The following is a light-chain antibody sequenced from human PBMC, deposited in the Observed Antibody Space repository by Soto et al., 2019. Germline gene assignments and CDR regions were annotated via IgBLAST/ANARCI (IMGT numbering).Light chain of an antibody. J-gene: IGLJ1*01. Sequence: QSALTQPASVSGSPGQSITVSCTGTNSDVGGYDYVSWYQQHPGKAPKLMIYDVTNRPSGVSNRFSGSKSGNTASLTISGLQAEDDAEYYCSSYTSSSTSVFGTGTELTVL. CDR2: DVT. V-gene: IGLV2-14*01. CDR3: SSYTSSSTSV. CDR1: NSDVGGYDY.